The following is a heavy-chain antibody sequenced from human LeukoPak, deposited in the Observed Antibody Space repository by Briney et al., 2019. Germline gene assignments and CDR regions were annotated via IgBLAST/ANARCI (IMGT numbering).Heavy chain of an antibody. V-gene: IGHV4-59*08. CDR2: IYYSGST. CDR1: GGSISSYY. J-gene: IGHJ3*02. Sequence: SETLSLTCTVSGGSISSYYWSWIRQPPGKGLEWIGYIYYSGSTNYNPSLKSRVTISVDTSKNQFSLKLSSVTAADTAVYYCARHLDLFRIVGAPALRRDAFDIWGQGTMVTVSS. CDR3: ARHLDLFRIVGAPALRRDAFDI. D-gene: IGHD1-26*01.